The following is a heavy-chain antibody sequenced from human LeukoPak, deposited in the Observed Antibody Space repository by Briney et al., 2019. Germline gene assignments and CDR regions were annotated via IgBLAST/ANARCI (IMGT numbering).Heavy chain of an antibody. D-gene: IGHD3-22*01. CDR2: MSGGGSYI. V-gene: IGHV3-21*01. Sequence: GGCLRLPCAVSGFTFSDYSMIWVRQAPGRGLEFVSSMSGGGSYIFYADSVKGRFTVSRDNSKSTVYLQMNDLRGEDTAVYYCTKAKGQSWLFSHYWGRGTLVTVSS. J-gene: IGHJ4*02. CDR1: GFTFSDYS. CDR3: TKAKGQSWLFSHY.